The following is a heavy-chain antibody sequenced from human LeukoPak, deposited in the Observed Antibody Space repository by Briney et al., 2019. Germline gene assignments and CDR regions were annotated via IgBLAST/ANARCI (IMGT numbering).Heavy chain of an antibody. CDR1: GYTFTSYG. D-gene: IGHD3-22*01. Sequence: ASVKVSCKASGYTFTSYGISWVRQAPGQGLEWMGWISAYNGNTNYAQNFQGRVTMTTDTSTSTAYMELRSLRSDDTAVYYCARALSYDNSGFYNWGQGTLVTVSS. CDR3: ARALSYDNSGFYN. V-gene: IGHV1-18*01. CDR2: ISAYNGNT. J-gene: IGHJ4*02.